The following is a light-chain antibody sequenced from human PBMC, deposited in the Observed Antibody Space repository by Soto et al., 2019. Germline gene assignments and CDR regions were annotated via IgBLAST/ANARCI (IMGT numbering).Light chain of an antibody. CDR3: QQRNTWPPIT. CDR1: QGISNY. CDR2: AAS. J-gene: IGKJ5*01. V-gene: IGKV1-27*01. Sequence: DIQMTQSPSSLSASVGDRVTITCRASQGISNYLAWYQQKPGKVPKLLIYAASTLHSGVPSRFSGSGSGTDFTLTISSLQPEDVALYYCQQRNTWPPITFGQGTRLEIK.